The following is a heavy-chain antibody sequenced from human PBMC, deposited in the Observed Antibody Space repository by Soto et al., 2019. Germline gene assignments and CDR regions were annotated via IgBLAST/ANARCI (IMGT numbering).Heavy chain of an antibody. V-gene: IGHV4-61*01. CDR3: VREPSIAARPDGWFDP. D-gene: IGHD6-6*01. CDR2: IYYSGST. CDR1: GGSVSSGSYY. J-gene: IGHJ5*02. Sequence: QVQLQESGPGLVKPSETLSLTCTVSGGSVSSGSYYWSWIRQPPGKGLEWIGYIYYSGSTNYNPSLKSRVTISVDTSKNQFSLKLSSVTAADTAVYYCVREPSIAARPDGWFDPWGQGTLVTVSS.